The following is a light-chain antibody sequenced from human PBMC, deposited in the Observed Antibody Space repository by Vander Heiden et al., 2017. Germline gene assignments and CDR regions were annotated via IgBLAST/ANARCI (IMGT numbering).Light chain of an antibody. V-gene: IGKV1-39*01. CDR2: AAS. Sequence: DIPLTQSPSSLSASVRDRVTITCRASQSISNYLNWYQQKPGRAPKLLIYAASNLQSGVPSRFSGSGSGTDFTLTISSLEPEDFATYYCQQSFSIPFTFGPGTKVDIK. J-gene: IGKJ3*01. CDR3: QQSFSIPFT. CDR1: QSISNY.